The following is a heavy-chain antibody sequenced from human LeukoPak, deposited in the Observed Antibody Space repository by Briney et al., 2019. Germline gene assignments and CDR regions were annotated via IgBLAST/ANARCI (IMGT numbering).Heavy chain of an antibody. CDR3: ARDGRAGWQLDSIDY. CDR2: INHSGST. V-gene: IGHV4-34*01. CDR1: GGSLSGYY. Sequence: PSETLSLTCAVYGGSLSGYYWSWIRQPPGKGLEWIGEINHSGSTNYNPSLKSRVIISVDTSKNQFSLKLSSVTAADTAVYYCARDGRAGWQLDSIDYWGQGTLVTVSS. J-gene: IGHJ4*02. D-gene: IGHD6-6*01.